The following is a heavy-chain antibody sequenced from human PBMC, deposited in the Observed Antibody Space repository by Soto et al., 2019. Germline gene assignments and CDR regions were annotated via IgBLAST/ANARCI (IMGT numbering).Heavy chain of an antibody. CDR2: IFSGGVTT. CDR3: ARDRQPDGSWTFAY. CDR1: GFTVSTYT. D-gene: IGHD2-15*01. Sequence: PGGSLRLSCSASGFTVSTYTMGWVRLAPGKGLEWVSTIFSGGVTTKYADSVTGRFSISRDNSKNILYLQMNSLGVDDTAVYYCARDRQPDGSWTFAYWGRRILVTVSS. V-gene: IGHV3-23*01. J-gene: IGHJ4*02.